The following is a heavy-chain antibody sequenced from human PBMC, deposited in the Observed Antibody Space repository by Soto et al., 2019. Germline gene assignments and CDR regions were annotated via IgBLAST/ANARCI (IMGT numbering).Heavy chain of an antibody. V-gene: IGHV3-9*01. D-gene: IGHD4-17*01. CDR1: GFTFDDYA. Sequence: EVQLVESGGGLVQPGRSLRLSCAASGFTFDDYAMHWVRQAPGKGLEWVSGISWNSGSIGYADSVKGRFTISRDNAKNSLYLQMNSLRAEDTALYYCAKDSIRYLYGQMCYWGQGTLVTDSS. CDR2: ISWNSGSI. J-gene: IGHJ4*02. CDR3: AKDSIRYLYGQMCY.